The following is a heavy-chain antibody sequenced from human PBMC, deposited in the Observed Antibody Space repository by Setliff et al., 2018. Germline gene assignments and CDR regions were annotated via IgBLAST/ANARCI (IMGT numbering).Heavy chain of an antibody. V-gene: IGHV1-69*13. J-gene: IGHJ3*02. D-gene: IGHD3-10*01. Sequence: RASVKVSCKASGGTFSSSAISWVRHAPGQGLEWMGRIIPLFGTANYKQDFQGRVAISADESTSTAYMEMNSLRSEDTAVYYCARDWELEAVRHPGVFDIWGQGTMVTVSS. CDR1: GGTFSSSA. CDR3: ARDWELEAVRHPGVFDI. CDR2: IIPLFGTA.